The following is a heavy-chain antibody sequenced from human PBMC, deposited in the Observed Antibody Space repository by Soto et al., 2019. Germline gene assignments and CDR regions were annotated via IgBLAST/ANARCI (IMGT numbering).Heavy chain of an antibody. J-gene: IGHJ4*02. CDR1: GFTFDDYA. CDR2: INWNGGRT. D-gene: IGHD4-17*01. CDR3: ATSYGYYGYFDY. Sequence: ELVESGGDVVRPGGSLRLSCAASGFTFDDYAMSWVRQAPGKGLEWVSGINWNGGRTGYADSVKGRFAISRDNAKNSLYLQMNSLRAEDTAFYYCATSYGYYGYFDYWGQGTLVTVSS. V-gene: IGHV3-20*04.